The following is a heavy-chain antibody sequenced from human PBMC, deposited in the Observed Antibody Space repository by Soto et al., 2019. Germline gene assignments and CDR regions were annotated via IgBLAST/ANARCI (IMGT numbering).Heavy chain of an antibody. D-gene: IGHD5-12*01. CDR2: INAYNGNT. V-gene: IGHV1-18*01. CDR1: GYTFTSYG. CDR3: AREGVAPYYYSGMDA. J-gene: IGHJ6*02. Sequence: ASVKVSCKASGYTFTSYGISWVRQAPGQGLEWMGWINAYNGNTNYAQKLQGRVTMTTDTSTSTVHMEVRSLRSDDTAVYYCAREGVAPYYYSGMDAWGQGTPVTVSS.